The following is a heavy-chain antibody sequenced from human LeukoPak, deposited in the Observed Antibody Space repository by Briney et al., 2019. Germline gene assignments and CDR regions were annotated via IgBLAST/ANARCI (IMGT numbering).Heavy chain of an antibody. D-gene: IGHD3-3*01. CDR1: GFILSRHA. Sequence: GRSLRLSCEASGFILSRHAVHWVRQAPGKGLDWVAVISFDGSNEYYADSVKGRFTISRDNSKNTLYLQLNSLRPEDTAVYYCARDGPVTDFWSGSTVRPEYYYYMDVWGKGTTVTVSS. CDR3: ARDGPVTDFWSGSTVRPEYYYYMDV. J-gene: IGHJ6*03. V-gene: IGHV3-30-3*01. CDR2: ISFDGSNE.